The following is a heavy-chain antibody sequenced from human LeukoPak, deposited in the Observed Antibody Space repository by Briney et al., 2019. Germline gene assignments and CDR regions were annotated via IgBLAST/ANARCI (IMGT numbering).Heavy chain of an antibody. CDR1: GGSSSVYY. D-gene: IGHD1-26*01. V-gene: IGHV4-34*01. J-gene: IGHJ5*02. CDR2: IGHSGST. Sequence: SETLSLTCAVYGGSSSVYYWHWIRQPPGKGLEWIGEIGHSGSTIYNPSLKSRVTISIDTSKNQFSLKLSSVTAADTAVYYCAAIKRATTPFDPWSQGTLVTVSS. CDR3: AAIKRATTPFDP.